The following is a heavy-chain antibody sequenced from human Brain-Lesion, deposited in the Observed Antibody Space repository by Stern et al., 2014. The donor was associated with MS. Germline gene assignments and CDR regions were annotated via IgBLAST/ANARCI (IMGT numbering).Heavy chain of an antibody. CDR3: ARDWSGTSIHLAPAYGGHIRFDP. Sequence: VQLVESGPGLVKPSQTLSLTCTVSGDSLTSGGYYLSWIRQHPGRGLEWIGYIYYSGATFYNPSLNSRVTISLDTSQNQFSLRLSSVTAADTAMYYCARDWSGTSIHLAPAYGGHIRFDPWGQGILVTVSS. CDR2: IYYSGAT. CDR1: GDSLTSGGYY. J-gene: IGHJ5*02. D-gene: IGHD5-18*01. V-gene: IGHV4-31*03.